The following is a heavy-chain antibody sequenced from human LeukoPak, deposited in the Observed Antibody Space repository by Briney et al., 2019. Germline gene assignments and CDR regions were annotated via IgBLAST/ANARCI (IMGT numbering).Heavy chain of an antibody. Sequence: GGSLRLSCAVSGFTVSAHYMSWVRQAPGKGLEYVSFLYTGGDTYYADSVKGRFTISRDNSKNTLYLQMNSLRAEDTAVYYCARGPGSRGIFDYWGQGTLVTVSS. CDR2: LYTGGDT. D-gene: IGHD3-10*01. CDR1: GFTVSAHY. J-gene: IGHJ4*02. CDR3: ARGPGSRGIFDY. V-gene: IGHV3-53*01.